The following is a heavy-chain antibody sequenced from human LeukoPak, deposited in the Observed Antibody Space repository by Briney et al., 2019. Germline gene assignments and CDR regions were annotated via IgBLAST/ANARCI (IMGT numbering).Heavy chain of an antibody. Sequence: GGSLRLSCAASGFTFSSYSMNWVRQAPGKGLEWVSYISSSSSYTNYADSVKGRFTISRDNAKNSLYLQMNSLRAEDTAVYYCARVEQQLAPIDYWGQGTLVTVSS. CDR3: ARVEQQLAPIDY. CDR2: ISSSSSYT. CDR1: GFTFSSYS. J-gene: IGHJ4*02. V-gene: IGHV3-21*05. D-gene: IGHD6-13*01.